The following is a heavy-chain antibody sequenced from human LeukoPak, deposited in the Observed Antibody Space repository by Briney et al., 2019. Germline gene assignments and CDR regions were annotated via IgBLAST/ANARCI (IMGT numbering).Heavy chain of an antibody. V-gene: IGHV4-59*02. J-gene: IGHJ2*01. D-gene: IGHD1-1*01. CDR3: AFGRGRYNYWYLDM. Sequence: SETLSLTCTVSGGSVTTHYWNWIRQAPGRGPEWIGYVYDSGSTIYNSCFKSRLTISIDSSKNPFSLRLLSVAAAVTAVYYCAFGRGRYNYWYLDMWGRGTLVTVSS. CDR1: GGSVTTHY. CDR2: VYDSGST.